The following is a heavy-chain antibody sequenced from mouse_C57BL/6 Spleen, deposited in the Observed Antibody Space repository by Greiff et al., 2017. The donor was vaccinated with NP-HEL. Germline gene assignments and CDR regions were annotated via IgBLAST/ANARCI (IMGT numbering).Heavy chain of an antibody. V-gene: IGHV5-4*01. CDR1: GFTFSSYA. D-gene: IGHD3-2*02. Sequence: EVQLVESGGGLVKPGGSLKLSCAASGFTFSSYAMSWVRQTPEKRLEWVATISDGGSYTYYPDTVKGRFTISSDNAKNNLFLQMSHLKSEDTAMYYCARARTAQAPYFDYWGQGTTLTVSS. J-gene: IGHJ2*01. CDR2: ISDGGSYT. CDR3: ARARTAQAPYFDY.